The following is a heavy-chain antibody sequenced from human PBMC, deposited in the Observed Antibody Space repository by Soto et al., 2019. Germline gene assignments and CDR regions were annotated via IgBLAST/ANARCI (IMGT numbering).Heavy chain of an antibody. V-gene: IGHV3-30-3*01. J-gene: IGHJ4*02. Sequence: QVQLVESGGGVVQPGRSLRLSCAASGFTFSSYAMHWVRQAPGKGLEWVAVISYDGSNKYYADSVKGRFTISRDNSKNTLYLQMNSLRAEDTAVYYCARGRLTMIVVVTPTPRFDYWGQGTLVTVSS. D-gene: IGHD3-22*01. CDR1: GFTFSSYA. CDR3: ARGRLTMIVVVTPTPRFDY. CDR2: ISYDGSNK.